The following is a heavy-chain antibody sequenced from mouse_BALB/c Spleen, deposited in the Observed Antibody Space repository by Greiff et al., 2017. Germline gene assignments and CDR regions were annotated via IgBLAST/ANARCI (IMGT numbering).Heavy chain of an antibody. J-gene: IGHJ1*01. V-gene: IGHV5-6*02. D-gene: IGHD1-1*01. CDR3: ARRPYYGSSPYWYFDV. Sequence: EVKLMESGGDLVKPGGSLKLSCAASGFTFSSYGMSWVRQTPDKRLEWVATISSGGSYTYYPDSVKGRFTISRDNAKNTLYLQMSSLKSEDTAMYYCARRPYYGSSPYWYFDVWGAGTTVTVSS. CDR2: ISSGGSYT. CDR1: GFTFSSYG.